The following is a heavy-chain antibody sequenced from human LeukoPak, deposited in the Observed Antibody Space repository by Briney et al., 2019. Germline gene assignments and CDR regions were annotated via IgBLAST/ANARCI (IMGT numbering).Heavy chain of an antibody. Sequence: GASVKVSCKASGGTFSSYAISWVRQAPGQGLEWMGRIIPILGIANYAQKFPGRVTITADKSTSTAYMELSSLRSEDTAVYYCAREKLYYDILTGSTDYWGQGTLVTVSS. CDR2: IIPILGIA. D-gene: IGHD3-9*01. CDR3: AREKLYYDILTGSTDY. CDR1: GGTFSSYA. J-gene: IGHJ4*02. V-gene: IGHV1-69*04.